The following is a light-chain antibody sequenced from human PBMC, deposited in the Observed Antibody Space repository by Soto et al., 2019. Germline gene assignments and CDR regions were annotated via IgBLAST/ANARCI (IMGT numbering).Light chain of an antibody. Sequence: QSALTQPASVSGSPGQSIAISCTGTSSDVGGYNYVCWYQQHPGKAPKLMIYDVSNRPPGVSDRFSGSKSGNTASLTISGIQAEDEADYYCSSYTSTSTYVFGTGTKLTVL. V-gene: IGLV2-14*01. CDR3: SSYTSTSTYV. J-gene: IGLJ1*01. CDR1: SSDVGGYNY. CDR2: DVS.